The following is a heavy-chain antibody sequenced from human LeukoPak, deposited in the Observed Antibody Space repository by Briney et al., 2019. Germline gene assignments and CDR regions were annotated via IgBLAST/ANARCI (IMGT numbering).Heavy chain of an antibody. J-gene: IGHJ4*02. V-gene: IGHV3-48*03. Sequence: AGGSLRLSCAASGFTFSSYEMNWVRQAPGKGLEWVSYISSSGSTIYYADSVKGRFTISRDNAKNSLYLQMNSLRAEDTAVYYCASPPGIAVVSFDYWGQGTLVTVSS. CDR1: GFTFSSYE. CDR2: ISSSGSTI. CDR3: ASPPGIAVVSFDY. D-gene: IGHD6-19*01.